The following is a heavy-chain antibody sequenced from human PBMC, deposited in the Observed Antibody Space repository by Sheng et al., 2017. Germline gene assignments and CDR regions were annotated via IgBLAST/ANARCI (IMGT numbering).Heavy chain of an antibody. CDR1: GGSISSSSYY. CDR2: IYYSGST. Sequence: QLQLQESGPGLVKPSETLSLTCTVYGGSISSSSYYWGWIRQPPGKGLEWIGSIYYSGSTYYNPSLKSRVTISVDTSKNQFSLKLSSVTAADTAVYYCARDVSDYYDSSGYYGGAFDIWGQGDNGHR. D-gene: IGHD3-22*01. V-gene: IGHV4-39*07. CDR3: ARDVSDYYDSSGYYGGAFDI. J-gene: IGHJ3*02.